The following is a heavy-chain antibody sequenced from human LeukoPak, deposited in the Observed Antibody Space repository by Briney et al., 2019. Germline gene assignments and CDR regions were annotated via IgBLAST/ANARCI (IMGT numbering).Heavy chain of an antibody. J-gene: IGHJ6*03. D-gene: IGHD6-13*01. CDR3: ARGREAAAAIYYYYYMDV. CDR2: INHSGST. CDR1: GGSFSGYY. Sequence: SETLSLTCAVYGGSFSGYYWSWIRQPPGKGLEWIGEINHSGSTNYNPSLKSRVTISVDTSKNQFSLKLSSVTAADTAVYYCARGREAAAAIYYYYYMDVWGKGTTVTVSS. V-gene: IGHV4-34*01.